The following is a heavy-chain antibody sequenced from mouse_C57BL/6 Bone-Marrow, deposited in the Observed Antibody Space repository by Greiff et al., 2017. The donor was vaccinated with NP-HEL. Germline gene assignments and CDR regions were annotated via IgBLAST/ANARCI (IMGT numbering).Heavy chain of an antibody. CDR2: IHPNSGST. Sequence: QVQLQQPWAELVKPGASVKLSCKASGYTFTSYWMHWVKQRPGQGLEWIGMIHPNSGSTNYNEKFKSKATLTVDKSSSTAYMQLSSLTSEDSAVYYCARWTIVTFDYWGQGTTLTVSS. D-gene: IGHD2-5*01. J-gene: IGHJ2*01. CDR1: GYTFTSYW. V-gene: IGHV1-64*01. CDR3: ARWTIVTFDY.